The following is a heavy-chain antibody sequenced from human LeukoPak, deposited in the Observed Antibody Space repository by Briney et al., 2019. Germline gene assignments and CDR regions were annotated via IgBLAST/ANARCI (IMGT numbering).Heavy chain of an antibody. Sequence: SETLSLTYTVSGGSISGYYWSWSRQPPGKALQWIGYINDSGGTDYNPSLKSRVTISVDMSNNQVSLKLSSVTTADTAIYYCARHLPVRAGAARFLDYWGQGTLVTVSS. CDR3: ARHLPVRAGAARFLDY. CDR1: GGSISGYY. J-gene: IGHJ4*02. CDR2: INDSGGT. V-gene: IGHV4-59*08. D-gene: IGHD4/OR15-4a*01.